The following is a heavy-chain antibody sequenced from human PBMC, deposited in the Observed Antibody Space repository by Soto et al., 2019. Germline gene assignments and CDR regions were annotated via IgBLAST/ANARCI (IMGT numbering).Heavy chain of an antibody. J-gene: IGHJ5*02. CDR1: GGSISSYY. CDR3: ARSIAAAEWFDP. D-gene: IGHD6-13*01. CDR2: IYYSGST. Sequence: QVQLQESGPGLVKPSETLSLTCTVSGGSISSYYWSWIRQPPGKGLEWIGYIYYSGSTNYNPSLKSRVTISVDTSKNQFSLKLSSVTAADTAVDYCARSIAAAEWFDPWGQGTLVTVSS. V-gene: IGHV4-59*08.